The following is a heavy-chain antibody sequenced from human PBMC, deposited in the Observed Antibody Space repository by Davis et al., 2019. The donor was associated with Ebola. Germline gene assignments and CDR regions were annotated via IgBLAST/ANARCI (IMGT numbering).Heavy chain of an antibody. CDR1: GFTFSSYS. CDR3: ARERFVVPAVPILYYYYGMDV. D-gene: IGHD2-2*01. Sequence: GGSLRLSCAASGFTFSSYSMNWVRQAPGKGLEWVSYISSSSSTIYYADSVKGRFTISRDNAKNSLYLQMNSLRDEDTAVYYCARERFVVPAVPILYYYYGMDVWGQGTTVTVSS. J-gene: IGHJ6*02. CDR2: ISSSSSTI. V-gene: IGHV3-48*02.